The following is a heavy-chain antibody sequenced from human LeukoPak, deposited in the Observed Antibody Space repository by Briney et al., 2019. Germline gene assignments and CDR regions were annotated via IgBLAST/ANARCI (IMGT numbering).Heavy chain of an antibody. J-gene: IGHJ4*02. V-gene: IGHV4-31*03. Sequence: PSETLSLTCTVAGGSISRGGYYWSWLRQNPGKGLEWFGYIYYSGSTYYNPYLKSRVTISVDTSKNQFSLKLSSVTAADTPLYHCARERYSASRGCPDYWGQGTLVTVSS. D-gene: IGHD3-22*01. CDR1: GGSISRGGYY. CDR3: ARERYSASRGCPDY. CDR2: IYYSGST.